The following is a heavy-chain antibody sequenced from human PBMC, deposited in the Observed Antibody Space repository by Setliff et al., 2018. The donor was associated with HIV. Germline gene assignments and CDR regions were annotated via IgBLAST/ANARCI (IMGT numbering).Heavy chain of an antibody. CDR1: GGSFRGYY. Sequence: SETLSLTCAVDGGSFRGYYWSWIRQSPGKGLECIGEINHSGSTKYNPSLKSRVTISEDAPKNQVSLKLRSVTAADTAQYYCSFNYYDSRDSYAPWGQGTRVTVS. V-gene: IGHV4-34*01. CDR3: SFNYYDSRDSYAP. CDR2: INHSGST. D-gene: IGHD3-22*01. J-gene: IGHJ1*01.